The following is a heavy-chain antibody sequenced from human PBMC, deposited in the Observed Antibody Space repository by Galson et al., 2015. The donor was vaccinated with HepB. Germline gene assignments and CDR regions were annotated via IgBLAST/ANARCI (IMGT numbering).Heavy chain of an antibody. Sequence: SLRLSCAASGFSFSRYEMHWVRQAPGKGLEWVAVISCDGNNKHYAGSVKGRFTISRDNSKNTLSLQMNSLRTEDTAIYYCAREGWHPNYSFDYWGQGALVTVSS. CDR2: ISCDGNNK. CDR1: GFSFSRYE. D-gene: IGHD1-7*01. V-gene: IGHV3-30-3*01. J-gene: IGHJ4*02. CDR3: AREGWHPNYSFDY.